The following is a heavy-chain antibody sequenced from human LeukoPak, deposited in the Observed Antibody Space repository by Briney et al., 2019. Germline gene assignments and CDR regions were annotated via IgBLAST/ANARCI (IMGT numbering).Heavy chain of an antibody. D-gene: IGHD3-22*01. J-gene: IGHJ3*02. Sequence: GGSLRLSCEASGFTFDDYAMHWVRQAPGKGLEWVSGISWNSGSIAYADSVKGRFTISRDNAKNSLYLQMNSLRAEDTAVYYCAKDHAITMIVVVPDAFDIWGQGTMVTVSS. CDR2: ISWNSGSI. V-gene: IGHV3-9*01. CDR3: AKDHAITMIVVVPDAFDI. CDR1: GFTFDDYA.